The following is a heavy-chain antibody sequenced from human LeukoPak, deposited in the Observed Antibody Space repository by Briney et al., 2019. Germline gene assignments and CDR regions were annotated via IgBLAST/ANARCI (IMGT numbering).Heavy chain of an antibody. J-gene: IGHJ4*02. V-gene: IGHV3-7*01. Sequence: GGSLRLSCAASGFTFSDSWLSWVRQAPGKGLEWVANINQDGSEKFYVDSVKGRFTISRDNAKNSLYLQMNSLRAEDTAVYYCARGVGGADYWGLGTLVTVSS. D-gene: IGHD2-21*01. CDR3: ARGVGGADY. CDR2: INQDGSEK. CDR1: GFTFSDSW.